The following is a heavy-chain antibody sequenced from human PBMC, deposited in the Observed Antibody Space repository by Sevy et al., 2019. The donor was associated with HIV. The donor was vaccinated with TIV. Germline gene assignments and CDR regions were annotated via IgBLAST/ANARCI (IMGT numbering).Heavy chain of an antibody. J-gene: IGHJ4*02. CDR2: IYYSGIT. CDR3: ARGYSGYPIDY. V-gene: IGHV4-59*01. D-gene: IGHD5-12*01. Sequence: SETLSLTCTVSGGSISGYYWIWIRQPPGKGLEWIGYIYYSGITNYNPSLKSRVTMSLGTSRNQFSLKLSSVTAADTAVYYCARGYSGYPIDYWGQGTLVTVSS. CDR1: GGSISGYY.